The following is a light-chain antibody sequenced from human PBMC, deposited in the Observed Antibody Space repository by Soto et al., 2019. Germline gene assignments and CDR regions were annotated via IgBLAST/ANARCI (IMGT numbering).Light chain of an antibody. Sequence: AIEMTQSPSSLSAAVGDRVTITCRASQGIGNELGWYQQKPGKAPKLLIYGASRLQSGVPSRFSGSGSGTNFTLAISSLQPEDFATYFCLQDYNYPRTFGQGTRLGIK. J-gene: IGKJ1*01. CDR2: GAS. V-gene: IGKV1-6*01. CDR3: LQDYNYPRT. CDR1: QGIGNE.